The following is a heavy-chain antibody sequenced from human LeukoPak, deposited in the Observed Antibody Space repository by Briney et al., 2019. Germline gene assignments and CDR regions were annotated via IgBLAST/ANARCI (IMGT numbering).Heavy chain of an antibody. Sequence: SETLSLTCAVYGGSFSGYYWRWIRQPPGKGLEWIGEIYHSGSTNYNPSLKSRVTISVDKSKNQFSLKLSSVTAADTAVYYCARGAAATEDYYMDVWGKGTTVTVSS. CDR1: GGSFSGYY. V-gene: IGHV4-34*01. CDR2: IYHSGST. J-gene: IGHJ6*03. D-gene: IGHD6-13*01. CDR3: ARGAAATEDYYMDV.